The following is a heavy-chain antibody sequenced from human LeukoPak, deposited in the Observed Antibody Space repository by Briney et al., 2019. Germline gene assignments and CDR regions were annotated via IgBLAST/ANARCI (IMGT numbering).Heavy chain of an antibody. J-gene: IGHJ6*02. D-gene: IGHD1-26*01. Sequence: PGGSLRLSCAASGFTFSSYGMHWVRQAPGKGLEWVAVIWYDGSNKYYADSVKGRFTISRDNSKNTLYLQMNSLRAEDTAVYYCARDQSAYSGSFYYYYYGMDVWGQGTTVTVSS. CDR1: GFTFSSYG. CDR2: IWYDGSNK. V-gene: IGHV3-33*01. CDR3: ARDQSAYSGSFYYYYYGMDV.